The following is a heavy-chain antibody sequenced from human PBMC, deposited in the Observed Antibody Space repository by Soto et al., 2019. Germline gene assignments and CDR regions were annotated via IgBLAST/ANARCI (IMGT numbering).Heavy chain of an antibody. CDR1: GFSFSSYS. CDR3: ARHGSGVDSFDM. V-gene: IGHV3-48*02. D-gene: IGHD1-26*01. CDR2: ISDSSTTI. J-gene: IGHJ3*02. Sequence: EVQLVESGGGLVQPGGSLRLSCAASGFSFSSYSMNWVRQAPGKGLEWVSYISDSSTTIYYAESVKGRFTISRDNAKNSLYLQMTSLRDEDTAVYYCARHGSGVDSFDMWGQGTMVTVSS.